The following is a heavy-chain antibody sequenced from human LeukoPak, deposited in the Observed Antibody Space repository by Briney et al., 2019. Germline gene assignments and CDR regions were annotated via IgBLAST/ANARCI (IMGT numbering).Heavy chain of an antibody. CDR2: IYPGDSDT. D-gene: IGHD6-13*01. Sequence: GESLKISCKGSGYSFTSYWIGWVRQMPGKGLEWMGIIYPGDSDTGYSPSFQGQVSISADKSISAAYLQWSSLKASDTAMYYCAAPAASDAFDIWGQGTMVTVSS. V-gene: IGHV5-51*01. J-gene: IGHJ3*02. CDR1: GYSFTSYW. CDR3: AAPAASDAFDI.